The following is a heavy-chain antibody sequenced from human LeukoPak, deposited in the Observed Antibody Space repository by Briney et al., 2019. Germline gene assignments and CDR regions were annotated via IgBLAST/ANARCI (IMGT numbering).Heavy chain of an antibody. V-gene: IGHV3-23*01. CDR1: GFTLSGYE. CDR2: VSRFGGTT. CDR3: VKHVGSRWSNNRFDP. D-gene: IGHD6-13*01. Sequence: GGSLRLSCAASGFTLSGYEMNWVRQAPGKGLEWVSAVSRFGGTTYYADSAKGRFTISRDNSNNTVYLQKNSLRVEDTALYYCVKHVGSRWSNNRFDPWGQGTLVTVS. J-gene: IGHJ5*02.